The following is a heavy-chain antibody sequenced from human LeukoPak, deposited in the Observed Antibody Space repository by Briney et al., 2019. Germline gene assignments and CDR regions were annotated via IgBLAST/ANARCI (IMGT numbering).Heavy chain of an antibody. D-gene: IGHD3-9*01. CDR1: GGTFSSYA. V-gene: IGHV1-69*01. Sequence: ASVKVSCKASGGTFSSYAITWMRQAPGQGLEWIGVIIPIFGTTNYAQNFQGRVTITADESTRTAYMELSSLRSGDTAVYYCARSMTSYVFDYWGQGTLVTVSS. J-gene: IGHJ4*02. CDR2: IIPIFGTT. CDR3: ARSMTSYVFDY.